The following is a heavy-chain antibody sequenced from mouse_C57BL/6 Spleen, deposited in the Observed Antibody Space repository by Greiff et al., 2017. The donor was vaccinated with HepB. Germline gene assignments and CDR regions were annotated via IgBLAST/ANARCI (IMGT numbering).Heavy chain of an antibody. V-gene: IGHV1-22*01. J-gene: IGHJ1*03. CDR2: INPNNGGT. D-gene: IGHD2-4*01. Sequence: EVKLLESGPELVKPGASVKMSCKASGYTFTDYNMHWVKQSHGKSLEWIGYINPNNGGTSYNQKFKGKATLTVNKSSSTAYMELRSLTSEDSAVYYCAEADYGPYFDVWGTGTTVTVSS. CDR1: GYTFTDYN. CDR3: AEADYGPYFDV.